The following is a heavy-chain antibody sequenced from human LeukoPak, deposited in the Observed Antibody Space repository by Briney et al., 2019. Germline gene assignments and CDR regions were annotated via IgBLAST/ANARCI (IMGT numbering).Heavy chain of an antibody. D-gene: IGHD3-10*01. CDR3: ARASLLWFGGSFDY. CDR2: ISSSGSTI. V-gene: IGHV3-48*03. Sequence: QPGESLRLSCAASGFTFSSYEMNWVRQAPGKGLEWVSYISSSGSTIYYAGSVKGRFTISRDNAKNSLYLQMNSLRAEDTAVYYCARASLLWFGGSFDYWGQGTLVTVSS. J-gene: IGHJ4*02. CDR1: GFTFSSYE.